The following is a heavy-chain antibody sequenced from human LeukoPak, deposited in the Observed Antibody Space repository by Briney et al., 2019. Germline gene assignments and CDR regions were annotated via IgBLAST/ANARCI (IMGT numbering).Heavy chain of an antibody. Sequence: PGGSLRLSCAASGFTYSNYAMSWVRQAPGKGLEWVSGISGSGGSTYYADSVKGRFTISRDNSKNTLYLQMNSLRAEDTAVYYCAQGMYYYDSSGYRFFDYWGRGTLVTVSS. J-gene: IGHJ4*02. D-gene: IGHD3-22*01. CDR1: GFTYSNYA. CDR3: AQGMYYYDSSGYRFFDY. V-gene: IGHV3-23*01. CDR2: ISGSGGST.